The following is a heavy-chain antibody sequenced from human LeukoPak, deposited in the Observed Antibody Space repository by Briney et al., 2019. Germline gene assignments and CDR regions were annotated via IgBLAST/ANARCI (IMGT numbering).Heavy chain of an antibody. V-gene: IGHV5-51*01. Sequence: GESLKISCKASGYSFSNYWIAWVRQMPGKGLEWMGIIYPDDSDTKYSPSFQGQVVISADKSINTAYLQWSSLEASDTAMYYCARRDGYGAYDIWGQGTMVTVSS. D-gene: IGHD5-24*01. J-gene: IGHJ3*02. CDR2: IYPDDSDT. CDR1: GYSFSNYW. CDR3: ARRDGYGAYDI.